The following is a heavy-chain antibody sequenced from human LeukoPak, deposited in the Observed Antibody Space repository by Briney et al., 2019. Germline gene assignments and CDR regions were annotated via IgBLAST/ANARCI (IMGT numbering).Heavy chain of an antibody. CDR3: ARHGTIGPGSADSGSYSNWFDP. Sequence: NPSETLSLTCAVYGGSFSGYYWSWIRQPPGKGLEWIGEINHSGSTNYNPSLKSRVTISVDTSKNQFSLKLSSVTAADTAVYYCARHGTIGPGSADSGSYSNWFDPWGQGTLVTVSS. CDR1: GGSFSGYY. J-gene: IGHJ5*02. V-gene: IGHV4-34*01. D-gene: IGHD1-26*01. CDR2: INHSGST.